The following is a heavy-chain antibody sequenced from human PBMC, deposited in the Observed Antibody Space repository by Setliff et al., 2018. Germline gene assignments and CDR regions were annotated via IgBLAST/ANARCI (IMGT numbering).Heavy chain of an antibody. D-gene: IGHD5-18*01. Sequence: SETLSLTCSVSGDSINSGTYYWSWFRQSAGKGLEWIGRIYTGGSTNYNPSLKSRVTISVDTSKNQFSLKMTSMTAADTAVYYCAAIGLDTALITGVLFDFWGQGTLVTVSS. J-gene: IGHJ4*02. CDR3: AAIGLDTALITGVLFDF. CDR1: GDSINSGTYY. CDR2: IYTGGST. V-gene: IGHV4-61*02.